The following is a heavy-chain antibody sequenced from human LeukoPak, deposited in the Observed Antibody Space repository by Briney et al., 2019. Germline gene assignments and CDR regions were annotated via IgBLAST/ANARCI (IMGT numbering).Heavy chain of an antibody. CDR3: ARGLAAALGYFDY. CDR1: GYTFTGYY. CDR2: INPNSGGT. D-gene: IGHD2-15*01. V-gene: IGHV1-2*02. J-gene: IGHJ4*02. Sequence: ASVKVSCKAFGYTFTGYYMHWVRQAPGQGPEWMGCINPNSGGTDYAQKFQGMVTMTRDTSISTVYMELSRLRSDDTAVFYCARGLAAALGYFDYWGQGTLVTVSS.